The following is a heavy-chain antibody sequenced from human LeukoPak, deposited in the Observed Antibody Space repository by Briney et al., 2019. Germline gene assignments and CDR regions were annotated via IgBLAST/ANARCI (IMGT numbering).Heavy chain of an antibody. J-gene: IGHJ4*02. D-gene: IGHD2-2*02. CDR2: ISGSGGST. V-gene: IGHV3-23*01. CDR1: GFTFSSYA. Sequence: PGGSLRLSCAASGFTFSSYAMSWVRQAPGKGLEWVSAISGSGGSTYYADSVKGRFTISRDNSKNSLYLQMNSLRAEDTAVYYCARVDIVVVPAAILADYWGQGTLVTVSS. CDR3: ARVDIVVVPAAILADY.